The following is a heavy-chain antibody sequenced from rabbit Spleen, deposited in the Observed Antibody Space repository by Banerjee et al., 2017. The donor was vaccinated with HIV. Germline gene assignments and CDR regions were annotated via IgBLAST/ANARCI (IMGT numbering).Heavy chain of an antibody. J-gene: IGHJ6*01. CDR3: ARDTGSSFSSYGMDL. D-gene: IGHD8-1*01. CDR2: IGSGNGDT. V-gene: IGHV1S45*01. Sequence: QEQLVESGGGLVQPEGSLTLTCTASGFSFSRNYYMCWVRQAPGKGLEWIGCIGSGNGDTYYASWAKGRFTCSKTSSTTVTLQMTSLTVADTATYFCARDTGSSFSSYGMDLWGPGTLVTVS. CDR1: GFSFSRNYY.